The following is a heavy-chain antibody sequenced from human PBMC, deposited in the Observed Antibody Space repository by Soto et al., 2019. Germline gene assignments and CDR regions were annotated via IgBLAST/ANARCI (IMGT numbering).Heavy chain of an antibody. CDR1: GASIRSFF. CDR3: ARPSGSYSYYYGMDV. J-gene: IGHJ6*02. D-gene: IGHD1-26*01. V-gene: IGHV4-59*01. Sequence: QVHLQESGPGLVKPSETLSLTCTVSGASIRSFFWTWIRQPPGGGLEWIGNIYYSVSTNYNPSLKNRVPMSVDTSKTQFSLMLTSVTAADTAVYYCARPSGSYSYYYGMDVWGHGTTVTVSS. CDR2: IYYSVST.